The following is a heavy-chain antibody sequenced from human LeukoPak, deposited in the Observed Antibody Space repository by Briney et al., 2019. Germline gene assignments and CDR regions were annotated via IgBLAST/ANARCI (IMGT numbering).Heavy chain of an antibody. J-gene: IGHJ4*02. V-gene: IGHV3-7*01. CDR3: ARLFGSVTTYDY. Sequence: GGSLRLSCATSGFIFSTHWMSWVRQARGEGLEWVASIWPDGSTKYYVDSVKGRFTISRDNTKNSLFLQMHSLRAEDTAVYYCARLFGSVTTYDYWGQGTLVAVSS. D-gene: IGHD3-3*01. CDR2: IWPDGSTK. CDR1: GFIFSTHW.